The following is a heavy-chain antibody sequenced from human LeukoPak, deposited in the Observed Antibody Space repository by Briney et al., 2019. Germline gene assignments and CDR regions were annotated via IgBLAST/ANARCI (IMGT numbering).Heavy chain of an antibody. CDR3: ARPRSSSPPWGGGAPSYFDL. Sequence: SETLSLTCTVSGGSISSSSYYWGWIRQPPGKGLEWIGSIYYSGSTYYNPSLKSRVTISVDTSKNQFSLKLSSVTAADTAVYYCARPRSSSPPWGGGAPSYFDLWGRGTLVTVSS. CDR1: GGSISSSSYY. V-gene: IGHV4-39*01. J-gene: IGHJ2*01. CDR2: IYYSGST. D-gene: IGHD6-13*01.